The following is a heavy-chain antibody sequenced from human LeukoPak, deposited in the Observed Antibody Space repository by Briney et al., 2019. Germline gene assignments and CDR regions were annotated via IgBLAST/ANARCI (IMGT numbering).Heavy chain of an antibody. CDR2: IYYSETT. CDR1: GGSISSGDYY. Sequence: SETLSLTCTVSGGSISSGDYYWSWFRQPPGKGLEWIGYIYYSETTYYNPSLKSRVTLSVDTSRNQFSLKLSSVTAADTAVYYCARVDYYDTIDYPNWGPIDYWGQGTLVTVSS. J-gene: IGHJ4*02. D-gene: IGHD3-22*01. CDR3: ARVDYYDTIDYPNWGPIDY. V-gene: IGHV4-30-4*01.